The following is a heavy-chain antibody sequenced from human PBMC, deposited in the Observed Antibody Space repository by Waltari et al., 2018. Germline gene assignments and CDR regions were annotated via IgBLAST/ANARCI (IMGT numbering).Heavy chain of an antibody. J-gene: IGHJ5*02. CDR2: INHRGST. CDR1: GGPSSGHY. CDR3: ARGRGYSVVVRGVDTGFCWFDP. D-gene: IGHD3-10*01. V-gene: IGHV4-34*01. Sequence: QVQLQQWGAGLLSPSETLSLTCAVYGGPSSGHYWTWIRQHPGKGLDWIGEINHRGSTNYNPSLKSRVTISIDTPRNQVSRKLSSVTAADTAVYYCARGRGYSVVVRGVDTGFCWFDPWGQGTLVTVSS.